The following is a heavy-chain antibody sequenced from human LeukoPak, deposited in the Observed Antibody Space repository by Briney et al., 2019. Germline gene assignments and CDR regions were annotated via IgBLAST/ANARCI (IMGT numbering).Heavy chain of an antibody. V-gene: IGHV4-38-2*02. CDR2: IYHSGST. CDR1: GYSISSGYY. CDR3: ARIDSSGYYPHAFDI. D-gene: IGHD3-22*01. J-gene: IGHJ3*02. Sequence: PSETLSLTCTVSGYSISSGYYWGWIRQPPGKGLEWIGSIYHSGSTYYNPSLKSRVTISVDTSKNQFSLKLSSVTAADTVVYYCARIDSSGYYPHAFDIWGQGTMVTVSS.